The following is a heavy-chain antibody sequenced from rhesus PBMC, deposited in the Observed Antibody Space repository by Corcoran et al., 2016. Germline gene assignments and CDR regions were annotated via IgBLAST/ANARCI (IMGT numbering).Heavy chain of an antibody. CDR2: IYWNDDK. J-gene: IGHJ5-1*01. CDR3: ARRITGTTGRFDV. Sequence: QVTLKESGPALVKPTQTLTLTCTFSGFSLSTSGLGVGWIRQPPGKTLEWLTHIYWNDDKRDNTSLKTRLTISKDTSKNQVVLTMTNMDPVDTATYFCARRITGTTGRFDVWGPGVLITVSS. V-gene: IGHV2-1*01. D-gene: IGHD1-20*01. CDR1: GFSLSTSGLG.